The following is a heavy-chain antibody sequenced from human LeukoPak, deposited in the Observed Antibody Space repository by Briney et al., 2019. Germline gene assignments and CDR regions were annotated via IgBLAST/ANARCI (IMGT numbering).Heavy chain of an antibody. J-gene: IGHJ5*02. V-gene: IGHV4-39*01. D-gene: IGHD3-10*01. CDR1: GGSISSSSYY. Sequence: SETLSLTCTVSGGSISSSSYYWGWIRQPPGKGLEWIGSIYYSGSTNYNPSLKSRVTISVDTSKNQFSLRLSSVTAVDTAVYYCARQGSGTYYTLNWFDPWGQGTLVTVSS. CDR3: ARQGSGTYYTLNWFDP. CDR2: IYYSGST.